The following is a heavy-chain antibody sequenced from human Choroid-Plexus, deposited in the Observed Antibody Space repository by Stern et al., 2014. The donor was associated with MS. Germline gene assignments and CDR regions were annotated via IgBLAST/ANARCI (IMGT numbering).Heavy chain of an antibody. CDR1: GFTFSNFG. CDR3: AKDRQWSTYFFDY. Sequence: VQLLESGGGVAQPGRPLILSCAASGFTFSNFGMHWVRQAPGKGLEWVALISYDGSDNYYADSVKGRFTIFRDNSKNTLYMHMNSLRAEDTAVYYCAKDRQWSTYFFDYWGQGSLVTVSS. J-gene: IGHJ4*02. CDR2: ISYDGSDN. V-gene: IGHV3-30*18. D-gene: IGHD2-15*01.